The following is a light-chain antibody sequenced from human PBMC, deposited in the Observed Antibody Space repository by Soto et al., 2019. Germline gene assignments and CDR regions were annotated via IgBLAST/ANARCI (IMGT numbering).Light chain of an antibody. V-gene: IGKV3-20*01. CDR2: GAS. CDR3: QQYGHSLWT. J-gene: IGKJ1*01. CDR1: QSVSSGH. Sequence: DIVLTQSPGTLSLSPGERASLSCRASQSVSSGHLAWYQQKPGQAPRLLIYGASSRATGIPDRFSDSGSGTDFTLTISRLEPEDYAVYYCQQYGHSLWTFGQGTKVDIK.